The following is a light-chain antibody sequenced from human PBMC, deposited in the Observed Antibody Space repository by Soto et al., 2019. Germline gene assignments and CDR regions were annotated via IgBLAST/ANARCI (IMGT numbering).Light chain of an antibody. V-gene: IGLV2-23*01. CDR2: EDT. CDR1: SRDVGIYNL. J-gene: IGLJ1*01. Sequence: QSALTQPASVSGSPGQSITISCTGTSRDVGIYNLVSWYQLHPGKVPKLIIYEDTKRPSGISSRFSGSESGITAFLTISGLQAEDEADYYCCSYAGSITYVVGTGTKLTVL. CDR3: CSYAGSITYV.